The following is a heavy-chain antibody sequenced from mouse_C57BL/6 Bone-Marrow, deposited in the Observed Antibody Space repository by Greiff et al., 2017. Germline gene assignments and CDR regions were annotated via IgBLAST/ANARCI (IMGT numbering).Heavy chain of an antibody. V-gene: IGHV2-2*01. Sequence: QVQLKESGPGLVQPSQSLSITCTVSGFSLTSYGVHWVRQSPGKGLEWLGVIWSGGSTDYNAAFISRLSISKDNSKSQVFFKMNSLQADDTAIYYCARRGLGNYVWFAYWGQGTPVTVSA. CDR1: GFSLTSYG. J-gene: IGHJ3*01. CDR2: IWSGGST. CDR3: ARRGLGNYVWFAY. D-gene: IGHD2-1*01.